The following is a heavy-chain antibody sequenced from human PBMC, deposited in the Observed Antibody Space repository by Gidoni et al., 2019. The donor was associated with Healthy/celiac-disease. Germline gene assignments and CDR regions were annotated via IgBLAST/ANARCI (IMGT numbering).Heavy chain of an antibody. Sequence: GGSTYYADSVKGRFTISRDNSKNTLYLQMNSLRAEDTAVYYCAPPPVGGSYYNEVLDYWGQGTLVTVSS. J-gene: IGHJ4*02. CDR2: GGST. V-gene: IGHV3-23*01. D-gene: IGHD1-26*01. CDR3: APPPVGGSYYNEVLDY.